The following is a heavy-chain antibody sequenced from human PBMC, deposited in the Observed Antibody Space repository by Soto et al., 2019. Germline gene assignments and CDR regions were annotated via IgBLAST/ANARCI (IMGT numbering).Heavy chain of an antibody. CDR3: ARGHGRFAH. CDR1: GGSFTGYY. Sequence: SETLSLTCDVSGGSFTGYYWSWIRQPPGKGLEWIGEINHSGFTNYNPSLTGRVTISLDTSKSQFSLKLSSLTAADTAFYFCARGHGRFAHWGQGTLVTAPQ. V-gene: IGHV4-34*01. J-gene: IGHJ4*02. CDR2: INHSGFT.